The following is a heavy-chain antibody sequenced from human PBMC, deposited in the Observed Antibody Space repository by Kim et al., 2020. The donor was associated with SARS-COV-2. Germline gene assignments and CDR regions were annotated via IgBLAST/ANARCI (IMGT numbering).Heavy chain of an antibody. J-gene: IGHJ2*01. CDR3: AGQRSNFDL. Sequence: GNTSYRSSLRSPVTKSIDTSRNQFSLKLTSVTAADTAVYYCAGQRSNFDLWGRGTLVTVSS. V-gene: IGHV4-59*08. CDR2: GNT.